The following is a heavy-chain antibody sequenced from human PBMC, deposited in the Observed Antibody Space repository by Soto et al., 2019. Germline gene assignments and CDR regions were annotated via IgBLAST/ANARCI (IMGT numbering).Heavy chain of an antibody. D-gene: IGHD6-25*01. CDR1: GGSITSSSHF. J-gene: IGHJ5*02. Sequence: SETLSLTCSASGGSITSSSHFWGWVRQPPGKGLEWIGTIYFTGNTYYTPSLKSRLTMSIDTSKNEFSLRLNSVTAADTAVYYCPGQTFTIAAASYGRSNWFDPWGPGTLVTVSS. CDR3: PGQTFTIAAASYGRSNWFDP. V-gene: IGHV4-39*01. CDR2: IYFTGNT.